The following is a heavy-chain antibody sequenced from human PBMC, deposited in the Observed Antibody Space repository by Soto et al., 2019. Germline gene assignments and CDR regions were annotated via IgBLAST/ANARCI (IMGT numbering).Heavy chain of an antibody. V-gene: IGHV3-23*01. Sequence: GGSLRLSCAASVFTFSSYAMSWVRQAPGKGLEWVSAISGSGGSTYYADSVKGRFTISRDNSKNTLYLQMNSLRAEDTAVYYCAKSMWSSGKNYYFDYWGQGTLVTVSS. J-gene: IGHJ4*02. CDR1: VFTFSSYA. CDR2: ISGSGGST. D-gene: IGHD3-22*01. CDR3: AKSMWSSGKNYYFDY.